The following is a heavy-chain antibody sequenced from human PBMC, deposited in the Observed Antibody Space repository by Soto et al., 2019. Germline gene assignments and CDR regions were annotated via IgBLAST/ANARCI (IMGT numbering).Heavy chain of an antibody. J-gene: IGHJ6*02. D-gene: IGHD6-13*01. V-gene: IGHV1-58*02. CDR2: IVVGSGNT. CDR3: AADRIAAAGTYYYYYGMDV. CDR1: GFTFTSSA. Sequence: SVKVSCKASGFTFTSSAMQWVRQARGQRLEWIGWIVVGSGNTNYAQKFQERVTITRDMSTSTAYMELSSLRSEDTAVYYCAADRIAAAGTYYYYYGMDVWGQGTTVTVSS.